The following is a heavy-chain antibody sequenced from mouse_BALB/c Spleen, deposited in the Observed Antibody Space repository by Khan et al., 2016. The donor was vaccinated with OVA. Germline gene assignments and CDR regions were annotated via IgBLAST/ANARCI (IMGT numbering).Heavy chain of an antibody. Sequence: VQLQESGPGLVAPSQSLSITCTISGFSLTNYGVHWVRQPPGKGLEWLVVIWSDGSATYNSGLQSRLSITKDNSRNQVFLKMNSLQTDDTAMYYCARQPYYHYYIMDYWSGNLSHRLL. V-gene: IGHV2-6-1*01. J-gene: IGHJ4*01. CDR2: IWSDGSA. D-gene: IGHD2-10*01. CDR3: ARQPYYHYYIMDY. CDR1: GFSLTNYG.